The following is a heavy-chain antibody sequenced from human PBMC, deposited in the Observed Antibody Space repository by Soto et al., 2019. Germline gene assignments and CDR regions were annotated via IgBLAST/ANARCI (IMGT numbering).Heavy chain of an antibody. J-gene: IGHJ6*02. Sequence: QVDLVQSGAEVKKPGASVTISCKASGSAITRYYIHWVRQAPGRGLEWMGIINPGGGSASYAQKFQEGVTIDKDTSTGTVYMDLRSLRTEDTAVYYCARDTSGWSLNGLDVWGQGTTVNVSS. CDR1: GSAITRYY. CDR3: ARDTSGWSLNGLDV. D-gene: IGHD6-19*01. V-gene: IGHV1-46*01. CDR2: INPGGGSA.